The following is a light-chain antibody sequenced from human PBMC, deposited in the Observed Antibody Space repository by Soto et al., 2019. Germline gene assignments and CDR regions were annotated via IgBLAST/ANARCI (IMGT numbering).Light chain of an antibody. CDR3: QQNYSPPLT. Sequence: DIQLTQSPSFLSASVGDRVTITCRASQGISSYLVWYQQKPGKAPKLLIYTASTLQSGVPSRFSGSGSGTYFTLTISSLQLEDFATYYCQQNYSPPLTFGGGTKVDIK. CDR1: QGISSY. V-gene: IGKV1-39*01. J-gene: IGKJ4*01. CDR2: TAS.